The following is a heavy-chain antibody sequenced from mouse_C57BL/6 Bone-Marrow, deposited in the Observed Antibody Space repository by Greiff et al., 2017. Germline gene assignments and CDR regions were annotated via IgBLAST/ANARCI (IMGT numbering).Heavy chain of an antibody. J-gene: IGHJ3*01. D-gene: IGHD4-1*01. CDR1: GYTFTDYN. V-gene: IGHV1-18*01. Sequence: EVKLQQSGPELVKPGASVKIPCKASGYTFTDYNMDWVKQSHGKSLEWIGDINPNNGGTIYNQKFKGKATLTVDKSSSTAYMELRSLTSEDTAVYYCARGDWDAAWFAYWGQGTLVTVSA. CDR2: INPNNGGT. CDR3: ARGDWDAAWFAY.